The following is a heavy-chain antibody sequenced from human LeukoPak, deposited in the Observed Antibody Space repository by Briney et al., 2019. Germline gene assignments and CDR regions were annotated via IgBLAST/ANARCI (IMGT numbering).Heavy chain of an antibody. D-gene: IGHD5-12*01. V-gene: IGHV1-8*01. J-gene: IGHJ4*02. CDR1: GYTFTSYD. CDR2: MNPNSGNT. CDR3: ARAAGQYSGYRWGFDDY. Sequence: ASVKVSCKASGYTFTSYDINWVRQATGQGLEWMGWMNPNSGNTGYAQKFQGRVTMTRNTTISTAYMELSSLRSEGTAVYYCARAAGQYSGYRWGFDDYWGQGTLVTVSS.